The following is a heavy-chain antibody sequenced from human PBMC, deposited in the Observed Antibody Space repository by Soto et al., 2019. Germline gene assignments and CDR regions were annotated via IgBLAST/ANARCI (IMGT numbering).Heavy chain of an antibody. CDR1: GDSISSSSYF. D-gene: IGHD3-3*01. CDR2: IVYSGST. Sequence: QLQLQESVPGLVKPSDTLSLTCTVSGDSISSSSYFWGCIRQPPVKGLESMGYIVYSGSTYYGQSLKSRVPISVDMSKTQFSLKLSSVNAADTAVYCCVRIRRFSDYVDVWGKGTTVTVSS. V-gene: IGHV4-39*01. J-gene: IGHJ6*03. CDR3: VRIRRFSDYVDV.